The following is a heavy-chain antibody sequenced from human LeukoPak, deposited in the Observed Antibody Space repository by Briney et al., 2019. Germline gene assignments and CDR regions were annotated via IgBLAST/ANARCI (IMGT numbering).Heavy chain of an antibody. CDR3: ARGFSANYYDY. Sequence: GASVTVSCKTSGYTFTSYAISWVRQAPGQGLEWMGWISGHNGHTYSAQKFQGRLTMTTDTSTSTADMELRGLTSDDTAVFYCARGFSANYYDYWGQGTLVTVSS. V-gene: IGHV1-18*01. J-gene: IGHJ4*02. D-gene: IGHD1-26*01. CDR2: ISGHNGHT. CDR1: GYTFTSYA.